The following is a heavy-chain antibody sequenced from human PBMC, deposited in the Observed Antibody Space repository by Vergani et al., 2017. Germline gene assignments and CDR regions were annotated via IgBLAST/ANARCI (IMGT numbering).Heavy chain of an antibody. V-gene: IGHV5-51*01. CDR2: IYPADSDT. D-gene: IGHD1-1*01. CDR3: ARHTTYTDS. J-gene: IGHJ4*02. CDR1: EYSFGHYW. Sequence: EVALVQSGPEMRKPGESLKISCKGSEYSFGHYWIGWVRQMPGKGLEWMGIIYPADSDTRYSPSFQGQVTISADKSISTAFLQWDSLKAADTALYYCARHTTYTDSWGQGTLVTVSS.